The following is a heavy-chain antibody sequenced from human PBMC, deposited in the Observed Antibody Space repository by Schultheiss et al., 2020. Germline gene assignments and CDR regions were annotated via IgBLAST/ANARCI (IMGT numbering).Heavy chain of an antibody. CDR1: GGSISSYY. CDR3: AKVPTPRIVGEIGYFDH. CDR2: INHSGST. J-gene: IGHJ4*02. V-gene: IGHV4-34*10. Sequence: SATLSLTCTVSGGSISSYYWSWIRQPPGKGLEWIGEINHSGSTNYNPSLKSRIAMSIDTSKNQFSLKLSSVTAEDTAVYYCAKVPTPRIVGEIGYFDHWGQGTLVTVSS. D-gene: IGHD1-26*01.